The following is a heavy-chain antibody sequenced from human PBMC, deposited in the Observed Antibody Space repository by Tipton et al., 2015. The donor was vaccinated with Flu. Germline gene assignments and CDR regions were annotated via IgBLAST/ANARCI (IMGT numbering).Heavy chain of an antibody. CDR2: IYPGDSDT. D-gene: IGHD6-13*01. CDR1: GYSFTSYW. CDR3: ARHQNRGSWDEGSDY. V-gene: IGHV5-51*01. J-gene: IGHJ4*02. Sequence: QLVQSGAEVKKPGESLKISCKGSGYSFTSYWIGWVRQMPGKGLEWMGIIYPGDSDTRYSPSFQGQVTISADKSISTAYLQRSSLKASDTAMYYCARHQNRGSWDEGSDYWGQGTLVTVSS.